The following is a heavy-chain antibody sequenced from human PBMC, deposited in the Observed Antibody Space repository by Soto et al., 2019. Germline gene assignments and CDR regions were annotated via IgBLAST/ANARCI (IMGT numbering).Heavy chain of an antibody. CDR2: IYYSGST. Sequence: PSETLSLTCTVSGGSISSSSYYWGWIRQPPGKGLEWIGSIYYSGSTYYNPSLKSRVTISVDTSKNQFSLKLSSVTAADTAVYYCARLSYSSGWYFDYWGQGTLVTRLL. D-gene: IGHD6-19*01. V-gene: IGHV4-39*01. J-gene: IGHJ4*02. CDR1: GGSISSSSYY. CDR3: ARLSYSSGWYFDY.